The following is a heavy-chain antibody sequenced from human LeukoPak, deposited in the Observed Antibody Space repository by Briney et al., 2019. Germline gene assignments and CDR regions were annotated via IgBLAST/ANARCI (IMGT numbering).Heavy chain of an antibody. D-gene: IGHD6-19*01. CDR1: GGSISSYY. CDR3: ARDHRRDYSSDWWVWFDP. J-gene: IGHJ5*02. CDR2: IYYSGST. Sequence: SETLSLTCTVSGGSISSYYWSWIRQPPGKGLEWIGYIYYSGSTNYNPSLKSRVTISVDTSKNQFSLKLSSVTAADTAVYYCARDHRRDYSSDWWVWFDPWGQGTLVTVSS. V-gene: IGHV4-59*01.